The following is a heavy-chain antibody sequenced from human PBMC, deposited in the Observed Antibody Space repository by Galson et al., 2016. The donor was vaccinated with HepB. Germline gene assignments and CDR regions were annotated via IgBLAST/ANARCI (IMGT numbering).Heavy chain of an antibody. CDR2: ISPYNGFT. CDR3: ARHWVHIIEGGGDVFDI. Sequence: SVKVSCKASNYTFISYGIAWVRQAPGQGLEWMGWISPYNGFTNSAQKLQGRVTMTTDTSTTTAYMELRSLRFDDTAVYYCARHWVHIIEGGGDVFDIWGQGTMVTVSS. J-gene: IGHJ3*02. D-gene: IGHD1-1*01. V-gene: IGHV1-18*01. CDR1: NYTFISYG.